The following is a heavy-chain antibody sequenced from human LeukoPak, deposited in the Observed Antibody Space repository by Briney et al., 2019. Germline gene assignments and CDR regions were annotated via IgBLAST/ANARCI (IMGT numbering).Heavy chain of an antibody. V-gene: IGHV3-53*01. CDR1: GFTVSSNY. Sequence: PGGSLRLSCAASGFTVSSNYMSWVRQAPGKGLEWVSVIYSGGSTYYADSVKGRFTISRDNSKNTLYLQMNSLRAEDTAVYYCPSHQWLVPRDYWGQGTLVTVSS. D-gene: IGHD6-19*01. CDR3: PSHQWLVPRDY. CDR2: IYSGGST. J-gene: IGHJ4*02.